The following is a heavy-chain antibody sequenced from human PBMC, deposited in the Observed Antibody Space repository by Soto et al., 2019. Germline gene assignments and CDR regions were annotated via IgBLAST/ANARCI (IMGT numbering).Heavy chain of an antibody. V-gene: IGHV4-61*01. CDR1: GGSIRSGNYY. CDR2: IYYDGRT. J-gene: IGHJ4*02. D-gene: IGHD2-8*01. CDR3: ARDVWCSV. Sequence: QVQLQESGPGLVKPSETLSLTCIVSGGSIRSGNYYWNWIRQSPGKGLEWIGYIYYDGRTNYHPSLKSRVTISADTSKNQFSLKLSSVTAADTAVYYCARDVWCSVWGQGTLVTVSS.